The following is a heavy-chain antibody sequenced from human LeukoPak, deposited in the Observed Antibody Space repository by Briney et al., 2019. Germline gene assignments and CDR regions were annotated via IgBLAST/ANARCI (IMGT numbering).Heavy chain of an antibody. CDR1: GFTFSSYG. V-gene: IGHV3-23*01. CDR3: ARDLGATIFDFDY. J-gene: IGHJ4*02. CDR2: ISGSGGST. Sequence: GGSLRLSCAASGFTFSSYGMSWVRQAPGKGLEWVSAISGSGGSTYYADSVKGRFTISRDNSKNTLYLQMNSLRVEDTAVYYCARDLGATIFDFDYWGQGTLVTVSS. D-gene: IGHD1-26*01.